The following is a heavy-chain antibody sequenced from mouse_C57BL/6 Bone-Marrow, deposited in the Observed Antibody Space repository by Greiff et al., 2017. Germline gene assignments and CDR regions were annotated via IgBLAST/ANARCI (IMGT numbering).Heavy chain of an antibody. CDR1: GFTFSSYG. Sequence: EVQLQESGGDLVKPGGSLKLSCAASGFTFSSYGMSWVRQTPDKRLEWVATISSGGSYTYYPDSVKGRFTISRDNAKNTLYLQMSSLKSEDTAMYYCARRIYYGYGGPFYAMDYWGQGTSVTVSS. J-gene: IGHJ4*01. CDR3: ARRIYYGYGGPFYAMDY. D-gene: IGHD2-2*01. V-gene: IGHV5-6*01. CDR2: ISSGGSYT.